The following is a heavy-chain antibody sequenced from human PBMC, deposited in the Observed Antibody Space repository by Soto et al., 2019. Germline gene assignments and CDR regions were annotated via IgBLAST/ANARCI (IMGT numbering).Heavy chain of an antibody. Sequence: GGSLRLSCTASGFTFSSYAMNWVRQAPGKGLEWVSAISASGGSTYYADSVKGRFTISRDNSKSTAYVQMNSLRAEDTAVYYCARGAGRYYDSSGYYTHGAQGTLVTVSS. V-gene: IGHV3-23*01. CDR1: GFTFSSYA. D-gene: IGHD3-22*01. CDR3: ARGAGRYYDSSGYYTH. CDR2: ISASGGST. J-gene: IGHJ4*02.